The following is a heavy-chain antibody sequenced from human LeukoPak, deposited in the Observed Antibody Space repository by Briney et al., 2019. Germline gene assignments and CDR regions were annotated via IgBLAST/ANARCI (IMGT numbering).Heavy chain of an antibody. CDR2: INPNSGGT. CDR1: GYTFTGYY. V-gene: IGHV1-2*02. CDR3: ARASGYYDSSGYYRGAADFDY. D-gene: IGHD3-22*01. J-gene: IGHJ4*02. Sequence: GASVKVSCKASGYTFTGYYMHWVRQAPGQGLEWMGWINPNSGGTNYAQKLQGRVTMTRDTSISTAYMELSRLRSDDTAVYYCARASGYYDSSGYYRGAADFDYWGQGTLVTVSS.